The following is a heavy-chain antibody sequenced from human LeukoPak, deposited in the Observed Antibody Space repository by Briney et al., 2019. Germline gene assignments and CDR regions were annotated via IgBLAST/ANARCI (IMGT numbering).Heavy chain of an antibody. D-gene: IGHD6-19*01. J-gene: IGHJ6*02. CDR2: INWNGGST. CDR1: GFTFDDYG. V-gene: IGHV3-20*01. Sequence: GGSLRLSCAASGFTFDDYGMSWVRHAPGKGLEWVSGINWNGGSTVYADSVKGRFTISRDNAKNSLYLQMNSLRAEDTALYHCAAVAGRGYYYYGMDVWGQGTTVTVSS. CDR3: AAVAGRGYYYYGMDV.